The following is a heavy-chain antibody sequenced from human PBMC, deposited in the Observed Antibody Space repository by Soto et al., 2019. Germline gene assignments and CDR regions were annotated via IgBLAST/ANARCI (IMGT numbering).Heavy chain of an antibody. CDR3: ARLLWFGEGNYYYGMDV. Sequence: QVQLVQSGAEVKKPGASVKVSCKASGYTFTGYYMHWVRQAPGQGLEWMGWINPNSGGTNYAQKFQGRVTMTRDTSISTAYMELSTLRSDDTAVYYCARLLWFGEGNYYYGMDVWGQGTTVTVSS. CDR2: INPNSGGT. CDR1: GYTFTGYY. V-gene: IGHV1-2*02. D-gene: IGHD3-10*01. J-gene: IGHJ6*02.